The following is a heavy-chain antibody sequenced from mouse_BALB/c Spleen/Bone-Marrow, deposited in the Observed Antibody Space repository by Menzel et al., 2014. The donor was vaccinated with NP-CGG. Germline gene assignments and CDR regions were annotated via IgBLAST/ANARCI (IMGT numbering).Heavy chain of an antibody. CDR3: ARQHGDYFDY. J-gene: IGHJ2*01. D-gene: IGHD1-1*02. CDR1: GYAYSSYW. V-gene: IGHV1-80*01. CDR2: IYPGDGDT. Sequence: VKLQESGAELVRPGSSVKISCKASGYAYSSYWMNWVKQRPGQGLEWIGQIYPGDGDTNYNGKFKGKATLTADKSSSTAYMQLSSLTSEGSAVYFCARQHGDYFDYWGQGTTLTVSS.